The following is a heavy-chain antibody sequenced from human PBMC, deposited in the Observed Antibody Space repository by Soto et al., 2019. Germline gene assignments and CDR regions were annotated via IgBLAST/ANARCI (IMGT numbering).Heavy chain of an antibody. CDR1: GGSISTADYY. V-gene: IGHV4-30-4*08. J-gene: IGHJ4*02. D-gene: IGHD3-22*01. Sequence: PSETLSLTCTVSGGSISTADYYCSWIRQHPGKGLEWIGYIYYSGSPYYNPSLKSRVTISVDTSKNQFTLKLNSVTAADTAVYYCARGFTYHYDSSGYFDYWGQGTLVTVSS. CDR3: ARGFTYHYDSSGYFDY. CDR2: IYYSGSP.